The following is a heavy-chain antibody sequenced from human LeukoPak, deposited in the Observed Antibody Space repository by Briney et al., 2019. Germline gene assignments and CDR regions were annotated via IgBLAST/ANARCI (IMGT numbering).Heavy chain of an antibody. D-gene: IGHD2-2*02. J-gene: IGHJ5*02. CDR1: GYTFTGYY. Sequence: GASVKVSCKASGYTFTGYYLHWLRQAPGQGLEWMGWINPDSGDTNYAQKFQGRVTMTRDTSISTAYMELSSLRSDDTAVYYCAREGLCDTGTRCYNINWFDPWGQGTLVTVSS. CDR3: AREGLCDTGTRCYNINWFDP. CDR2: INPDSGDT. V-gene: IGHV1-2*02.